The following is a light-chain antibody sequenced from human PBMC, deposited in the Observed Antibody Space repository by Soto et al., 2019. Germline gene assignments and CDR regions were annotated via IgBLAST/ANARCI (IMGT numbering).Light chain of an antibody. V-gene: IGKV3-11*01. Sequence: EIVLTQSPATLSLSPCERATLSCRASQSVSSYLAWYQQKPGQAPRLLIYDASNRATGIPARFSGSGSGTDFTLTINSLEPEDFAVYYCQQRSNWPSITFGQGTRLEIK. J-gene: IGKJ5*01. CDR1: QSVSSY. CDR2: DAS. CDR3: QQRSNWPSIT.